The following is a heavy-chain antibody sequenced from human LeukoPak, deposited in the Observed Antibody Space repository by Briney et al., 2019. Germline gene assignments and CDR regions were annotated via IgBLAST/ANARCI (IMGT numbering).Heavy chain of an antibody. J-gene: IGHJ4*02. D-gene: IGHD4-17*01. CDR1: GFTLSDHY. Sequence: GGSLRLSCAASGFTLSDHYMSWIRQAPGKGLEWVSAISGAGGSTYFADFVKGRFTISRDNSKNTLYLQMNSLRAEDTAVYYCASRATVTTFFDYWGQGTLVTVSS. CDR2: ISGAGGST. CDR3: ASRATVTTFFDY. V-gene: IGHV3-23*01.